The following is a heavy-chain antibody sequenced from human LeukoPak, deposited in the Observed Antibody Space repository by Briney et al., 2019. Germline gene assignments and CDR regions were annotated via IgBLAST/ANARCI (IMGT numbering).Heavy chain of an antibody. D-gene: IGHD3-22*01. Sequence: SETLSLTCTVSGGPISSYYWSWVRQPAGEGLEWIGRIYATGTTNYNPSLKGRATMSMDTSKNQFSLRLTSMTAADTAVYYCARRPDKSKVWGQGTKVIVSS. CDR1: GGPISSYY. CDR2: IYATGTT. CDR3: ARRPDKSKV. J-gene: IGHJ6*02. V-gene: IGHV4-4*07.